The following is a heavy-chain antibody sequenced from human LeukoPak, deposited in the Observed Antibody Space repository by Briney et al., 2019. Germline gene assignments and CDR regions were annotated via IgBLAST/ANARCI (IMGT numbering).Heavy chain of an antibody. CDR1: GFTFSSYA. V-gene: IGHV3-23*01. D-gene: IGHD6-19*01. Sequence: GGSLRLSCAASGFTFSSYAMRWVRQAPGKGLEWFSVISGCGSSTYYADSVKGRFTISRDNSKNTLYLQMNSLRAEDKAAYYGAKRPVDYYYYYMDVWGKGNTITV. J-gene: IGHJ6*03. CDR3: AKRPVDYYYYYMDV. CDR2: ISGCGSST.